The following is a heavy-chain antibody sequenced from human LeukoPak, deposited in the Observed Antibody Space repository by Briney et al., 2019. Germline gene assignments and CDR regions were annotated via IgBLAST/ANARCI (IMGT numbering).Heavy chain of an antibody. Sequence: KPSETLSLTCAVSGYSISSGYYWGWIRQPPGKGLEWIGSIYHSGSTYYNPSLKSRVTISVDTSKNQFFLKLSSVTAADTAVYYCARLKQQLVIVWFDPWGQGTLVTVSS. D-gene: IGHD6-13*01. J-gene: IGHJ5*02. CDR1: GYSISSGYY. CDR3: ARLKQQLVIVWFDP. CDR2: IYHSGST. V-gene: IGHV4-38-2*01.